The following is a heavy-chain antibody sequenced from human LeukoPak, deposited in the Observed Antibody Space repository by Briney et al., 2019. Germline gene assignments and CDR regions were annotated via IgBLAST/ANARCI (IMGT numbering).Heavy chain of an antibody. Sequence: SETLSLTCTVSGGSIRSYYWSWIRQPAGKGLEWIGRIYTSGSTNYNPSLKSRVTMSVDTSKNQFSLKLSSVTAADTAVYYGVLGAAGTFDYWGQGTLVTVSS. CDR3: VLGAAGTFDY. J-gene: IGHJ4*02. CDR2: IYTSGST. D-gene: IGHD6-13*01. CDR1: GGSIRSYY. V-gene: IGHV4-4*07.